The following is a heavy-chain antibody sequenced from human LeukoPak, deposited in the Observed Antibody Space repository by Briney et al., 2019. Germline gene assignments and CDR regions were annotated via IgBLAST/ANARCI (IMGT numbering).Heavy chain of an antibody. CDR3: ARDRGWFDY. CDR1: GFTFSSNG. V-gene: IGHV3-33*01. J-gene: IGHJ4*02. D-gene: IGHD6-19*01. CDR2: IWYDGSDK. Sequence: GRSLRLSCAASGFTFSSNGMHWVRQAPGKGLEWVALIWYDGSDKYYVDSVKGRFTISRDNAKNSLYLQMNSLRAEDTAVYYCARDRGWFDYWGQGTLVTVSS.